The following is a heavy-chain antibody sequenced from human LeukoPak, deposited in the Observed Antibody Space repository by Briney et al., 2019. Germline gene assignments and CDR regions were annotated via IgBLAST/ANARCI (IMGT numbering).Heavy chain of an antibody. CDR1: GGSITNYY. Sequence: SETLSLTCTVSGGSITNYYLSWIRQPPGKGLEWVGYIYYSGSTNYNPSLKSRVTISVDTSKNQFSLKLSSVTAADTAVYYCARDRSAVKLVYYYYGMDVWGQGTTVTVSS. V-gene: IGHV4-59*12. CDR2: IYYSGST. J-gene: IGHJ6*02. CDR3: ARDRSAVKLVYYYYGMDV. D-gene: IGHD6-25*01.